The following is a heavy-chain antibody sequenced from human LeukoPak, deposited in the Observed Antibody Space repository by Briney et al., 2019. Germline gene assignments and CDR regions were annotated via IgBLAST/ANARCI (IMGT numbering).Heavy chain of an antibody. V-gene: IGHV4-4*07. Sequence: SETLSLTCTVSGGSLSSYYWSWVRQPAGKGLEWIGRIYTSGSTNYNPSLKSRVTMSVDTSKNQFSLKLSSVTAADTAVYYCARDLFMRDSYGYGYWGQGTLVTVSS. CDR2: IYTSGST. D-gene: IGHD5-18*01. CDR1: GGSLSSYY. J-gene: IGHJ4*02. CDR3: ARDLFMRDSYGYGY.